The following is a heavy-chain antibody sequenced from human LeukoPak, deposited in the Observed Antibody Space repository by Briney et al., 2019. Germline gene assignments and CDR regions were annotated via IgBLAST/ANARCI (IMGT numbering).Heavy chain of an antibody. CDR2: MNPRSGNT. V-gene: IGHV1-8*01. J-gene: IGHJ4*02. CDR3: AKVVSGGHHDY. Sequence: ASVKVSCKASGYTFTNNDISWVRHAAGQRLGWMGWMNPRSGNTGYAQKFQGRVTMTRDTSITTAYMELSALRSEDTAVYYCAKVVSGGHHDYWGQGTLVTVPS. D-gene: IGHD2-15*01. CDR1: GYTFTNND.